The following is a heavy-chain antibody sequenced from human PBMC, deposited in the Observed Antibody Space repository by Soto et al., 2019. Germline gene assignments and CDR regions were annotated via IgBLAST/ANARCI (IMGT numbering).Heavy chain of an antibody. D-gene: IGHD4-17*01. CDR1: GFTFDDYA. J-gene: IGHJ4*02. V-gene: IGHV3-9*01. CDR3: ATTTLVRRRLRFEFGY. Sequence: EVQLVESGGGLVQPGRSLRLSCAASGFTFDDYAMHWVRQAPGKGLEWVSGISWNSGSIGYADSVKGRFTISRDNAKNSLYLQMNSLRAEDTALYYCATTTLVRRRLRFEFGYWGQGTLVTVSS. CDR2: ISWNSGSI.